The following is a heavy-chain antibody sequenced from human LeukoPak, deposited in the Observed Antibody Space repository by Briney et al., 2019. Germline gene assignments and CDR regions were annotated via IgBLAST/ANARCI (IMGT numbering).Heavy chain of an antibody. D-gene: IGHD1-14*01. CDR3: ARNPEDFDY. Sequence: PSETLSLTCTVSGGSISSSSYYWGWIRQPPGKGLEWIGSIYYSGSTYYNPSLKSRVTISVDTSKNQFSLKLSSVTAADTAVYYCARNPEDFDYWGQGTLVTVSS. V-gene: IGHV4-39*07. CDR1: GGSISSSSYY. CDR2: IYYSGST. J-gene: IGHJ4*02.